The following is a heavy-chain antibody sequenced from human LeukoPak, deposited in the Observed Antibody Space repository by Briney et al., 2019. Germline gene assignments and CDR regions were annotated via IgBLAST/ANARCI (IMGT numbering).Heavy chain of an antibody. CDR3: ARALRGFITHLNSYYFYMDV. D-gene: IGHD3-10*01. Sequence: SETLSLTCTVSGGSISSSSYYWGWIRQPPGKGLEWIGSIYHSGTTYYKPSLKSRVTISVDTSKNQFSLKVRSVTATDTAVYYCARALRGFITHLNSYYFYMDVWGKGTTVTVS. CDR2: IYHSGTT. V-gene: IGHV4-39*07. CDR1: GGSISSSSYY. J-gene: IGHJ6*03.